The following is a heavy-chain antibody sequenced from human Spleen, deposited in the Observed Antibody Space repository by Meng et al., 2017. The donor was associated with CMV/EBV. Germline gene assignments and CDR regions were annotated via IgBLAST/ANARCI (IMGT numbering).Heavy chain of an antibody. CDR2: VYPYNGNT. D-gene: IGHD6-6*01. V-gene: IGHV1-18*01. CDR1: GYSFTTYG. CDR3: ARSKIAARSHYYYGMDV. J-gene: IGHJ6*02. Sequence: ASVKVSCKASGYSFTTYGITWVRQAPGLGLEWLGWVYPYNGNTNYGQTLQGRVTMTTDTSTSTAYMELKSLTSDDAAVYYSARSKIAARSHYYYGMDVWGQGTTVTVSS.